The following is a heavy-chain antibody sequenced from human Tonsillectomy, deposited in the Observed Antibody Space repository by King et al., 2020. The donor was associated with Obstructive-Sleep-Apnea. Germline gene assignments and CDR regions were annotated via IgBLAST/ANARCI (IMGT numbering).Heavy chain of an antibody. D-gene: IGHD3/OR15-3a*01. CDR3: ARDSPLRTGNYYGMDV. V-gene: IGHV3-33*01. Sequence: VQLVESGGGVVQPGRSLRLSCAASGFTFNSFGMDWVRQAPGKGLEWVAFIWYDGSNKYYADPVKGRFTISRDNSKNTLYLQMNSLRAEDTAVYYCARDSPLRTGNYYGMDVWGQGTTVTVSS. CDR1: GFTFNSFG. J-gene: IGHJ6*02. CDR2: IWYDGSNK.